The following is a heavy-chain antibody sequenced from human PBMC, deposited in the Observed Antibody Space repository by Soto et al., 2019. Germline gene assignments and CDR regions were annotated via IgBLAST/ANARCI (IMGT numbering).Heavy chain of an antibody. CDR1: GYTFTNSG. J-gene: IGHJ6*02. D-gene: IGHD3-22*01. CDR3: AREDYYDSSGYLPVRYYFGMDV. CDR2: IGAYNGHT. V-gene: IGHV1-18*01. Sequence: QVQLVQSGAEVKKPGASVKVSCKASGYTFTNSGISWVRQAPGQGLEWMGWIGAYNGHTKYAQKLQGRVTMTTDTSTSTAYMERRSLKSDDTAVYYCAREDYYDSSGYLPVRYYFGMDVWGQGTTVTVSS.